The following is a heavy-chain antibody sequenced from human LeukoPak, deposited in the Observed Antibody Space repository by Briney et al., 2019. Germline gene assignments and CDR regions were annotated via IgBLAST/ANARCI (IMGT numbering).Heavy chain of an antibody. D-gene: IGHD3-10*01. J-gene: IGHJ4*02. CDR2: IWYDGSQK. Sequence: GGSLRLSCAASGFTFSSYWMTWVRQAPGKGLEWVAVIWYDGSQKYYADSVKGRFTISRDNSKNTLYLQMNSLRAEDTAVYYCARYGSGKNFDYWGQGTLVTVSS. CDR1: GFTFSSYW. V-gene: IGHV3-33*08. CDR3: ARYGSGKNFDY.